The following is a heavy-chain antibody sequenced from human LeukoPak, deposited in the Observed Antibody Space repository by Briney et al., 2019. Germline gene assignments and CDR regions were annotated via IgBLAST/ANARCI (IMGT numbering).Heavy chain of an antibody. CDR2: ISHRGGT. CDR1: GGSFGAYY. V-gene: IGHV4-34*01. J-gene: IGHJ4*02. CDR3: ARVGDTSSYYYYLDD. Sequence: SETLSLTCGVSGGSFGAYYWTRIRQPPGKGLEWIGEISHRGGTNYNPSLKSRVAISLDTSKNQFSLNLSSVTAADTAVYYCARVGDTSSYYYYLDDWGQGTQVTVSS. D-gene: IGHD3-22*01.